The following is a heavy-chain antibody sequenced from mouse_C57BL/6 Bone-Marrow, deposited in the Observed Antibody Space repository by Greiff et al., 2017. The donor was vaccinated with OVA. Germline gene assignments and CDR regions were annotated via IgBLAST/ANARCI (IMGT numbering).Heavy chain of an antibody. CDR1: GYTFTSYW. CDR3: ARYYYGGSDYFDY. J-gene: IGHJ2*01. V-gene: IGHV1-50*01. D-gene: IGHD1-1*01. Sequence: QVQLQQPGAELVKPGASVKLSCKASGYTFTSYWMQWVKQRPGQGLEWIGEIDPSDSYTNYNQKFKGKATLTVDTSSSTAYMQLSSLTSEDSAVYYCARYYYGGSDYFDYWGQGTTLTVSS. CDR2: IDPSDSYT.